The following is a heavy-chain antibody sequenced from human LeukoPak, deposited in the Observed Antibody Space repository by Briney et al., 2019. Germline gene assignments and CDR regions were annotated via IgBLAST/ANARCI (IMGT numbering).Heavy chain of an antibody. J-gene: IGHJ3*02. CDR1: GYTFSSYS. CDR3: ARDSDAFDI. CDR2: ISSSSSYI. Sequence: GGSPRLSCAASGYTFSSYSMNWVRQAPGKGLEWVSSISSSSSYIYYADSVKGRSTISRDNAKNSLYLQMNSLRAEDTAVYYCARDSDAFDIWGQGTMVTVSS. V-gene: IGHV3-21*01.